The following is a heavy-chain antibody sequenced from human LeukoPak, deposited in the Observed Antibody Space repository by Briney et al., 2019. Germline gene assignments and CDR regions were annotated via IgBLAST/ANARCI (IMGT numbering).Heavy chain of an antibody. Sequence: EQGLEWMGWICAHNGNTNYAQKLQCRVTMTTDTSTSTAYMELRSLRSDDTAVYYCASFPYSSGWYEKFDYWGQGTLVTVSS. V-gene: IGHV1-18*01. CDR2: ICAHNGNT. J-gene: IGHJ4*02. CDR3: ASFPYSSGWYEKFDY. D-gene: IGHD6-19*01.